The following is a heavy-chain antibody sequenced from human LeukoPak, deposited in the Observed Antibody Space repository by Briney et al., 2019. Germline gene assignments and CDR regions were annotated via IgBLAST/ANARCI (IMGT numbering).Heavy chain of an antibody. CDR3: ARQSYDSGGLYYTY. D-gene: IGHD3-10*01. Sequence: PAETLSLTCAVSGYSISSGYYWGWIRQPPGKGLEWIWSIYHSGRTYYIPSLKSRVTISIDPSKNQLSLKLNSVIAPDTAVYYCARQSYDSGGLYYTYWGQGTLVTVSS. J-gene: IGHJ4*02. CDR2: IYHSGRT. CDR1: GYSISSGYY. V-gene: IGHV4-38-2*01.